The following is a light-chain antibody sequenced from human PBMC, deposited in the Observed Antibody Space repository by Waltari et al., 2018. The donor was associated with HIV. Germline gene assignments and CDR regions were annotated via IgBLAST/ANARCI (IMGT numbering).Light chain of an antibody. J-gene: IGLJ2*01. CDR1: PSTIGTHS. Sequence: QSVLAQPPSASGTPGQRVTISCSGTPSTIGTHSVNWYQQLPGTAPKLLIFSDNQRPSGVPDRFSGSKSGTSASLAISGLQSEDEGDYYCAAWDDSLAEPYVLFGGGTRLTVL. CDR3: AAWDDSLAEPYVL. V-gene: IGLV1-44*01. CDR2: SDN.